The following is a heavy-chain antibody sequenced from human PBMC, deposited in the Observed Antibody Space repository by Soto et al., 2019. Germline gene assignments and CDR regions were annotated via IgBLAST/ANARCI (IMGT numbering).Heavy chain of an antibody. J-gene: IGHJ4*02. Sequence: PSETLSLTCNVSGGSISSYYWSWIRQPPGKGLEWLGYISHVGSTYYNPSLKSRVTISVDTSKNQFSLKLTSVTAADTAVYYCARWIGGYCSSTGCYTFDYWGQGTLVTVSS. V-gene: IGHV4-59*01. CDR1: GGSISSYY. D-gene: IGHD2-2*02. CDR3: ARWIGGYCSSTGCYTFDY. CDR2: ISHVGST.